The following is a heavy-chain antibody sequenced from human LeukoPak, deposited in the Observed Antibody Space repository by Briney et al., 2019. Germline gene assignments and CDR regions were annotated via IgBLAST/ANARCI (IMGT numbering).Heavy chain of an antibody. CDR2: ISGSGGST. CDR3: AELGITMIGGV. V-gene: IGHV3-23*01. Sequence: GGSLRLSCAASGFTFSSYGMSWVRQAPGKGLEWVSAISGSGGSTYYADSVKGRFTISRDNSKNTLYPQMNSLRAEDTAVYYCAELGITMIGGVWGKGTTVTISS. CDR1: GFTFSSYG. J-gene: IGHJ6*04. D-gene: IGHD3-10*02.